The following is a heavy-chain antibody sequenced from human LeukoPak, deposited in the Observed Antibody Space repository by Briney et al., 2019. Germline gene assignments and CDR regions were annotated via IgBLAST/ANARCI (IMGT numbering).Heavy chain of an antibody. Sequence: PGGSLRLSCAASGFTFTNYAMSWVRQAPGKGLEWISYIGISSGNTKYADSVKGRFTISRDKARNSLYLQMNSLRVEDTAVYYCARDHRYAFDNWGHGTLVTVSS. CDR3: ARDHRYAFDN. V-gene: IGHV3-11*06. J-gene: IGHJ4*03. D-gene: IGHD5-12*01. CDR2: IGISSGNT. CDR1: GFTFTNYA.